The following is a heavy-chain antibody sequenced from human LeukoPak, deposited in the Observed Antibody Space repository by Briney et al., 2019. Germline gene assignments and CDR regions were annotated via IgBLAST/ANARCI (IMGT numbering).Heavy chain of an antibody. V-gene: IGHV3-15*01. CDR3: TGILLWFGEFDY. Sequence: GGSLRLSCTASGFTFGDYAVSWVRQAPGKGVEWVGRIKRKTDGGTTDYAAPVKGRFTISRDDSKNTLYLQMNSLKTEDTAVYYCTGILLWFGEFDYWGQGPLVTVSS. CDR2: IKRKTDGGTT. J-gene: IGHJ4*02. D-gene: IGHD3-10*01. CDR1: GFTFGDYA.